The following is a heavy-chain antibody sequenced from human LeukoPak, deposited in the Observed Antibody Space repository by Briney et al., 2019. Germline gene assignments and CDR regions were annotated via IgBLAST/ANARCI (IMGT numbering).Heavy chain of an antibody. CDR3: ARDGDSSGYYPYYFDY. CDR1: GGSFSGYY. CDR2: IYYSGST. D-gene: IGHD3-22*01. V-gene: IGHV4-59*01. Sequence: PSETLSLTCAVYGGSFSGYYRSWIRQPPGKGLEWIGYIYYSGSTNYNPSLKSRVTISVDTSKNQFSLKLSSVTAADTAVYYCARDGDSSGYYPYYFDYWGQGTLVTVSS. J-gene: IGHJ4*02.